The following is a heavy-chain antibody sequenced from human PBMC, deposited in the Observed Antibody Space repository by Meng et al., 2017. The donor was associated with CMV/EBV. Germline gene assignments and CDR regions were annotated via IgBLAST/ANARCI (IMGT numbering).Heavy chain of an antibody. CDR1: SGSISRVDYY. D-gene: IGHD3-3*01. Sequence: PPREPGPGRVEPSPPLSLPWMVPSGSISRVDYYWSWIRQPPGKGLEWIGYIYYSGSTYYNPSLKSRVTISVDTSKNQFSLKLSSVTAADTAVYYCARDNRRGGVDYWGQGTLVTVSS. CDR3: ARDNRRGGVDY. CDR2: IYYSGST. V-gene: IGHV4-30-4*08. J-gene: IGHJ4*02.